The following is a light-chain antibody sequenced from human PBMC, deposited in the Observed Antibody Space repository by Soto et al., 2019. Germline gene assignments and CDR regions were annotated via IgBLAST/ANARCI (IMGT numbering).Light chain of an antibody. V-gene: IGLV2-11*01. Sequence: QAVVTQPRSVSGSPGQSVTISCTGTSSDVGGYNYVSWYQQHPGKAPKLMIYDVSKRPSGVPDRFSGSKSGNTASLTISGLQAEDEADYYCCSYAGSFILVFGGGTKLTVL. CDR3: CSYAGSFILV. J-gene: IGLJ2*01. CDR1: SSDVGGYNY. CDR2: DVS.